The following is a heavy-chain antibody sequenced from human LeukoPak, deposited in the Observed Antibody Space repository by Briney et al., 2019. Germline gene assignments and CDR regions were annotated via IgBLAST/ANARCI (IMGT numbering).Heavy chain of an antibody. Sequence: SETLSLTCSVSGGSISSSSYYWDWIRQPPGKGLEWVGSIYYSGTTYYNSSLKSRVTISEDTSKNRFSLMLTSVTAADTAVYYCARQVSDYFYYYIDVWGEGTTVIVSS. CDR1: GGSISSSSYY. V-gene: IGHV4-39*01. CDR2: IYYSGTT. CDR3: ARQVSDYFYYYIDV. J-gene: IGHJ6*03.